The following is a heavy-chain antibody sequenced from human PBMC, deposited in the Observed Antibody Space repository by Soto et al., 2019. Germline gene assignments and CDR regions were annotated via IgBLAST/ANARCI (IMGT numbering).Heavy chain of an antibody. CDR1: GFSLSTNGVG. D-gene: IGHD5-18*01. Sequence: QITLKESGPTLVKPTQTLTLTCSFSGFSLSTNGVGVGWIRQPPGKALEWLALIYWDDDKRYSPSLKTRLTITKDTSKNQLVLKMPNMDPVDTATYSCAHKPYSFRWAVDYWGQGALVTVSS. V-gene: IGHV2-5*02. CDR3: AHKPYSFRWAVDY. CDR2: IYWDDDK. J-gene: IGHJ4*02.